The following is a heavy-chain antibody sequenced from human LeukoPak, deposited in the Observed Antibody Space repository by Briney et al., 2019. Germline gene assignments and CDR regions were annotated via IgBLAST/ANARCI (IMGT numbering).Heavy chain of an antibody. CDR2: INWSGGST. Sequence: GGSLRLSCTASGFAFAEHGMSWVRQVPGKGLEWVSGINWSGGSTGYADPLRGRFTISRDNAKNSLYLQMDSLRAEDTAVYFCAKRGVVIRVILVGFHKEAYYFDSWGQGALVTVSS. J-gene: IGHJ4*02. D-gene: IGHD3-22*01. CDR1: GFAFAEHG. V-gene: IGHV3-20*04. CDR3: AKRGVVIRVILVGFHKEAYYFDS.